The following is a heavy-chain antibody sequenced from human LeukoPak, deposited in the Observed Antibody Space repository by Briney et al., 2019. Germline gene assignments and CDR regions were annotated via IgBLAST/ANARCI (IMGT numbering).Heavy chain of an antibody. CDR2: IYHSGST. Sequence: PSETLSLTCAVYGGPFRGYHWSWIRQPPGKGLEWIGEIYHSGSTKYNPSLKSRVTISVDTSKNQFSLKLSSVTAADTAVYYCARGGSMLEGYYYMDVWGKGTTVTVSS. V-gene: IGHV4-34*01. CDR1: GGPFRGYH. D-gene: IGHD2-8*01. J-gene: IGHJ6*03. CDR3: ARGGSMLEGYYYMDV.